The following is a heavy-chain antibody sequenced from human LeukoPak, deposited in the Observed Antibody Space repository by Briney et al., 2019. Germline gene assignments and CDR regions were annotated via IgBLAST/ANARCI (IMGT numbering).Heavy chain of an antibody. CDR3: ARDSRKVTTPFVYYYYMDV. CDR1: GYTFTGYY. Sequence: ASVKVSCKASGYTFTGYYMHWVRQAPGQGLEWMGWINPNSGGTNYAQKFQGRVTMTRDTSISTAYMELSRLRSDDTAVYYCARDSRKVTTPFVYYYYMDVWGKGTTVTISS. CDR2: INPNSGGT. J-gene: IGHJ6*03. D-gene: IGHD4-17*01. V-gene: IGHV1-2*02.